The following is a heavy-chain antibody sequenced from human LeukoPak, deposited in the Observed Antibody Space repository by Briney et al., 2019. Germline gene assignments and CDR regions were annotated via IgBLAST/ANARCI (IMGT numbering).Heavy chain of an antibody. CDR3: ARFHRGWYFDY. J-gene: IGHJ4*02. Sequence: GGFLRLSCVASGFTVSSNSMNWVRQAPGKGLEWVSILFSGGSALYADSAKSRFTISRDNSKNTLYLQMNSLRAEDTAVYYCARFHRGWYFDYWGQGTLVTVSS. CDR1: GFTVSSNS. V-gene: IGHV3-53*01. D-gene: IGHD2-15*01. CDR2: LFSGGSA.